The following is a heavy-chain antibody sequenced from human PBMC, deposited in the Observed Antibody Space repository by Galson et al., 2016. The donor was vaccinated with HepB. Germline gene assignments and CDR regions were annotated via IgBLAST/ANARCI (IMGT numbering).Heavy chain of an antibody. CDR3: ARGTKRFRSGSSCYPLDH. D-gene: IGHD2-15*01. CDR1: GFTFSTYA. CDR2: ITDSGDDT. Sequence: SLRLSCAASGFTFSTYAMTWVRQAPGKGLEWVSVITDSGDDTHHADSVKGRFIMSRDNSKNTVYLQMNNLRDEDTAIYLCARGTKRFRSGSSCYPLDHWGQGTLVTVSS. V-gene: IGHV3-23*01. J-gene: IGHJ4*02.